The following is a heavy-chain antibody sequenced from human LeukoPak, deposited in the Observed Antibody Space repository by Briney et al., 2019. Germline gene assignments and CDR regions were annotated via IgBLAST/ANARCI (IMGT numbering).Heavy chain of an antibody. CDR1: GGSISSYY. Sequence: PSETLSLTCTVSGGSISSYYWSWIRQPPGKGLEWIGYIYYSGSTNYNPSLKSRVTISVDTSKNQFSLKLSSVTAADTAMYYCARVSGYDWESFYDYWGQGSLVTVS. CDR3: ARVSGYDWESFYDY. D-gene: IGHD5-12*01. V-gene: IGHV4-59*01. J-gene: IGHJ4*02. CDR2: IYYSGST.